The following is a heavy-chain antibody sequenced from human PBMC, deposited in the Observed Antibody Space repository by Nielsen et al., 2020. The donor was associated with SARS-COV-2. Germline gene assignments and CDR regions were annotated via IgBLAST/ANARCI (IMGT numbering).Heavy chain of an antibody. Sequence: GESLKISCAASGFTFSSYWMSWVRQAPGKGLEWVANIKQDGSEKYYVDSVKGRFTISRDNAKNSLYLQMNSLRAEDTAVYYCAREPTDRGLVGATGVYYYYGMDVWGQGTTVTVSS. CDR3: AREPTDRGLVGATGVYYYYGMDV. CDR2: IKQDGSEK. D-gene: IGHD1-26*01. V-gene: IGHV3-7*03. J-gene: IGHJ6*02. CDR1: GFTFSSYW.